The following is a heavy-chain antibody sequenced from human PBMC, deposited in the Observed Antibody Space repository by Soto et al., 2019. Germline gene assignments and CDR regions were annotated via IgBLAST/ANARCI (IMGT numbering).Heavy chain of an antibody. V-gene: IGHV4-61*08. CDR2: IYYSGST. Sequence: SETLSLTCTVSGGSISSGGYYWSWIRQHPGKGLEWIGYIYYSGSTYYNPSLKSRVTISVDTSKNQFSLKLSSVTAADTAVYYCASYYNWNYPYYYYYYMDVWGKGTTVTVSS. CDR3: ASYYNWNYPYYYYYYMDV. CDR1: GGSISSGGYY. D-gene: IGHD1-7*01. J-gene: IGHJ6*03.